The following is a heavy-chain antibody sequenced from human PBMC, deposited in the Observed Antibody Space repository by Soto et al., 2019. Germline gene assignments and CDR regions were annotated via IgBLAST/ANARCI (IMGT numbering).Heavy chain of an antibody. J-gene: IGHJ4*02. Sequence: QVQLVQSGAEVKKPGASVKVSCKTSGYTFTSYDINWVRQATGHGLEWMGWMNPNSGNTGYAQNLQGRVTMTRNTSISTVYMELSGLRSDDTAVYYCARGRSTIWFSDYWGQGTLVTVSS. CDR2: MNPNSGNT. D-gene: IGHD6-13*01. CDR3: ARGRSTIWFSDY. V-gene: IGHV1-8*01. CDR1: GYTFTSYD.